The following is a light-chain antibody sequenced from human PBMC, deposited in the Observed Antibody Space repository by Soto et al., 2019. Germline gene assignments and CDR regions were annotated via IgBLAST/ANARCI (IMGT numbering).Light chain of an antibody. Sequence: EIVLTQSPGTLSLSPGERATLSCRASQSVSSSYLAWYQQKPGQAPRLLIYGASSRATGIPDRFSGSGSGPDFTLTISRLEPEDFAVYYCQQYGSSPIFPFGPGTKVDIK. J-gene: IGKJ3*01. CDR3: QQYGSSPIFP. CDR1: QSVSSSY. CDR2: GAS. V-gene: IGKV3-20*01.